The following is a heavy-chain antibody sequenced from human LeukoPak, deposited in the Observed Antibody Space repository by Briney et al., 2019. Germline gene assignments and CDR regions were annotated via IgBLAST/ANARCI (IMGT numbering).Heavy chain of an antibody. D-gene: IGHD6-13*01. V-gene: IGHV3-33*01. CDR1: GFTFSSYG. J-gene: IGHJ4*02. Sequence: GGSLRLSCAASGFTFSSYGMHWVRQAPGKGLEWVAVIWYDGSNKYYADSVKGRFTISRDNSKNTLYLQMNSLRAGDTAVYYCARGPREAAAGTGLDYWGQGTLVTVSS. CDR2: IWYDGSNK. CDR3: ARGPREAAAGTGLDY.